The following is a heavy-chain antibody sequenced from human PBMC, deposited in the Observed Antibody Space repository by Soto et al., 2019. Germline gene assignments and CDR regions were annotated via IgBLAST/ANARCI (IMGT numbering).Heavy chain of an antibody. CDR1: GFISRSYW. CDR3: ARSQNLADDAFDI. Sequence: GGSLRLSCAASGFISRSYWMHWVRQVPGKWLVWVSRINGDGRSTSYADSVKGRFTISRDNAKNTLYLQMNSLRADDTAVYYCARSQNLADDAFDIWGQGXMVTV. J-gene: IGHJ3*02. CDR2: INGDGRST. V-gene: IGHV3-74*01.